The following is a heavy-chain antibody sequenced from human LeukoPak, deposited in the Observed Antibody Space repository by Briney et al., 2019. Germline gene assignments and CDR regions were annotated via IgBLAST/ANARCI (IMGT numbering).Heavy chain of an antibody. CDR1: GFTFSTYA. CDR2: LSGSGAST. V-gene: IGHV3-23*01. J-gene: IGHJ4*02. D-gene: IGHD5-12*01. Sequence: GGSLRLSCAASGFTFSTYAMTWVRQAPGKGLEWVSALSGSGASTFHADSVKGRFTISRDNSKNTLYLQMNSLRAEDTAVYYCAKYGGYDWRPTDYWGQGTLVTVSS. CDR3: AKYGGYDWRPTDY.